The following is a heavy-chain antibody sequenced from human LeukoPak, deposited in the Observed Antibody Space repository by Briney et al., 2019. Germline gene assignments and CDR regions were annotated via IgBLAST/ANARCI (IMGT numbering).Heavy chain of an antibody. CDR2: INHSGST. J-gene: IGHJ4*02. CDR1: GGSISSDY. V-gene: IGHV4-34*01. CDR3: ARDPPGSFSDY. Sequence: SETLSLTCTVSGGSISSDYLSWIRQPPGKGLEWIGEINHSGSTNYNPSLKSRVTISVDTSKNQFSLKLSSVTAADTAVYYCARDPPGSFSDYWGQGTLVTVSS. D-gene: IGHD3-10*01.